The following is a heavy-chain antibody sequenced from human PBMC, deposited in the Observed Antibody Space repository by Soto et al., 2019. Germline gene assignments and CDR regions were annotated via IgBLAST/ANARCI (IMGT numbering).Heavy chain of an antibody. CDR3: ARDIAEGREYYYYYYGMDV. J-gene: IGHJ6*02. CDR2: TYYRSKWYN. D-gene: IGHD2-15*01. V-gene: IGHV6-1*01. CDR1: GDSVSSNSAA. Sequence: SQTLSLTCAISGDSVSSNSAAWNWIRQSPSRGLEWLGRTYYRSKWYNDYAVSVKSRITINPDTSKNQFSLQLNSVTPEDTAVYYCARDIAEGREYYYYYYGMDVWGQGTTVPVSS.